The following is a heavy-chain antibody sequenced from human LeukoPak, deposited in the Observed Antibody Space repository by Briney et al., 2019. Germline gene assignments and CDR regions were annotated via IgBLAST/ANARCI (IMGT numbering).Heavy chain of an antibody. J-gene: IGHJ3*02. CDR1: GFTFSSYG. CDR3: AREGERTPYYDILTGSHDAFDI. Sequence: GRSLRLSCAASGFTFSSYGMHWVRQAPGKGLEWVAVISYDGSNKYYADSVKGRFTISRDNSKNTLYLQMNSLRAEDTAVYYCAREGERTPYYDILTGSHDAFDIWGQGTMVTVSS. D-gene: IGHD3-9*01. CDR2: ISYDGSNK. V-gene: IGHV3-30*03.